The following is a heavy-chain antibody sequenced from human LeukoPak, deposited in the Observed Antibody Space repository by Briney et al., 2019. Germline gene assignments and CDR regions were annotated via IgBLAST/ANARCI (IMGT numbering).Heavy chain of an antibody. CDR2: IYTSGST. J-gene: IGHJ4*02. CDR3: ARVGDYALKD. D-gene: IGHD3-16*01. V-gene: IGHV4-4*07. Sequence: SETLSLTCAVSGGSISNYHWSWIRQPAGKGLEWIGRIYTSGSTNYNPSLESRVTMSVDTSKNQFSLKLNSVTAADTAVYYCARVGDYALKDWGQGTLVTVSS. CDR1: GGSISNYH.